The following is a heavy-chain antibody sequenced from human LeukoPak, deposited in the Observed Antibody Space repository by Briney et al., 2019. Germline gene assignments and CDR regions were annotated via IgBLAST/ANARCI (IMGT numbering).Heavy chain of an antibody. CDR1: GFTFSSYS. CDR2: ISSSSSYI. J-gene: IGHJ5*02. V-gene: IGHV3-21*04. CDR3: AKAASPLNRHNWFDP. Sequence: GGSLRLSCAASGFTFSSYSMNWVRQAPGKGLEWVSSISSSSSYIYYADSVKGRFTISRDNAKNSLYLQMNSLRAEDTAVYYCAKAASPLNRHNWFDPWGQGTLVTVSS. D-gene: IGHD2-2*01.